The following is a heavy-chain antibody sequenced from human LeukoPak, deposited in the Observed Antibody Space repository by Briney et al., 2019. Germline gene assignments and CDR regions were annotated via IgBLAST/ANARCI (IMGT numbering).Heavy chain of an antibody. V-gene: IGHV3-33*01. CDR2: IWDDGRNK. D-gene: IGHD2-21*02. CDR3: ARDSSRCGGDCYRVPPSPFDY. Sequence: GGSLRLSCAAAGFTFSSYGMHWVRQAPGKGLEWVEAIWDDGRNKYYAESVKGRFTISRDNSKNTLYLQMNSLRAEDTAVYYCARDSSRCGGDCYRVPPSPFDYWGQGTLVTVSS. CDR1: GFTFSSYG. J-gene: IGHJ4*02.